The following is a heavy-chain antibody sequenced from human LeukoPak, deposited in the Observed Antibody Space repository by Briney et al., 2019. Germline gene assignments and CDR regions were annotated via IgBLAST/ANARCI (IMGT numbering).Heavy chain of an antibody. CDR2: IVVGSGNT. V-gene: IGHV1-58*02. CDR1: GFTFTSSA. D-gene: IGHD3-10*01. CDR3: AADGMVRGASGYFDY. Sequence: ASVKVSCKASGFTFTSSAMQWVRQARGQRLGWIGWIVVGSGNTNYAQKFQERVTITRDMSTSTAYMELSSLRSEDTAVYYCAADGMVRGASGYFDYWGQGTLVTVSS. J-gene: IGHJ4*02.